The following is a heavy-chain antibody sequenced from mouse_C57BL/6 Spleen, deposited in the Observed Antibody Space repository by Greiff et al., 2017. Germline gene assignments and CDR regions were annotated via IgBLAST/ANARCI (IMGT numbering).Heavy chain of an antibody. CDR1: GYTFTSYW. Sequence: QVQLQQPGAELVKPGASVKLSCKASGYTFTSYWMQWVKQRPGQGLEWIGEIDPSDSYTNYNQKFKGKATLTVDQSSSTAYMQLSSLTSEDSAVYYCARYSNYVRGEDYYAMDYWGQGTSVTVSS. CDR3: ARYSNYVRGEDYYAMDY. V-gene: IGHV1-50*01. CDR2: IDPSDSYT. J-gene: IGHJ4*01. D-gene: IGHD2-5*01.